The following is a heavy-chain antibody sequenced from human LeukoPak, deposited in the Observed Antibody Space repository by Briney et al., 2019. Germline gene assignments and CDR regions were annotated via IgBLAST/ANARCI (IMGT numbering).Heavy chain of an antibody. Sequence: SETLSLTCAVYGGSFSGYYWSWIRQPPGKGLEWIGETNHSGSTDYNPSLKSRVTISVDTSKNQFSLKLSSVTAADTAVYYCARDHDSSGYYADYWGQGTLVTVSS. J-gene: IGHJ4*02. CDR2: TNHSGST. D-gene: IGHD3-22*01. V-gene: IGHV4-34*01. CDR1: GGSFSGYY. CDR3: ARDHDSSGYYADY.